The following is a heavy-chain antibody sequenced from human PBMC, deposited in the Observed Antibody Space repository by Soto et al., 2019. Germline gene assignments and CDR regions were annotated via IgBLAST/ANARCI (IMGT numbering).Heavy chain of an antibody. CDR1: GGTFSSYT. Sequence: GASVKVSCKASGGTFSSYTISWVRQAPGQGLEWMGRIIPILGIANYAQKFQGRVTITADKSTSTAYMELSSLRSEDTAVYYCARVDIDYGDYWYMDVWGKGTTVTVSS. J-gene: IGHJ6*03. D-gene: IGHD4-17*01. V-gene: IGHV1-69*02. CDR2: IIPILGIA. CDR3: ARVDIDYGDYWYMDV.